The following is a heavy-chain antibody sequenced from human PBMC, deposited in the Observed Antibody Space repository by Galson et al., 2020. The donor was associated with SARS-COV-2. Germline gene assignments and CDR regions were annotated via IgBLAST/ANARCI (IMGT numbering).Heavy chain of an antibody. CDR2: INHSGST. J-gene: IGHJ4*02. CDR3: ARGRGMVRGVITL. CDR1: GGSFSGYY. D-gene: IGHD3-10*01. Sequence: SETLSLTCAVYGGSFSGYYWSWIRQPPGKGLEWIGEINHSGSTNYNPSLKSRVTISVDTSKNQFSLKLSSVTAADTAVYYCARGRGMVRGVITLWGQGTLVTVSS. V-gene: IGHV4-34*01.